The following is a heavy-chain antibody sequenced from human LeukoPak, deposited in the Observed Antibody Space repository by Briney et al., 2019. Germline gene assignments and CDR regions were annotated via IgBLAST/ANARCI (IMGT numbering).Heavy chain of an antibody. CDR1: GASISAYY. Sequence: SDTLSLTCTVSGASISAYYWTWIRQPAGKGLEWIGRIYSGGSTNYSPSLKSRVPMSVDPSKKQFSLKLTSVTAADTAVYYCAKNAGDLWGQGTLVTVSS. J-gene: IGHJ5*02. D-gene: IGHD6-13*01. V-gene: IGHV4-4*07. CDR3: AKNAGDL. CDR2: IYSGGST.